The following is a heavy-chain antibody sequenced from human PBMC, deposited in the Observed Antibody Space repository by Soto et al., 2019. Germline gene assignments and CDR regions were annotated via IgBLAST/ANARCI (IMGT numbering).Heavy chain of an antibody. V-gene: IGHV1-69*01. CDR3: AHMSYSSGWYLRNWFDP. Sequence: QVQLVQSGAEVKKPGSTVKVSCKASGGTFSSYAISWVRQAPGQALEWMGGIIPIFGTANYAQKFQGRVTITADESTSTAYMELSSLRSEDTAVYYCAHMSYSSGWYLRNWFDPWGQGTLVTVSS. CDR1: GGTFSSYA. CDR2: IIPIFGTA. D-gene: IGHD6-19*01. J-gene: IGHJ5*02.